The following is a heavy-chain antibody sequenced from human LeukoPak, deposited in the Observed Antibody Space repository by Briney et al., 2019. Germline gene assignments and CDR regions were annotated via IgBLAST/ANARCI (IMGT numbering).Heavy chain of an antibody. Sequence: SETLSLTCTVSGGSISSYYWSWIRQPPGKGLEWIGYIYYSGSTNYNPSLKSRVTISVDTSKNQFSLKLSSVTAADTAVYYCARDRRYSYGPDYWGQGTLVTVSS. J-gene: IGHJ4*02. CDR2: IYYSGST. V-gene: IGHV4-59*01. CDR3: ARDRRYSYGPDY. CDR1: GGSISSYY. D-gene: IGHD5-18*01.